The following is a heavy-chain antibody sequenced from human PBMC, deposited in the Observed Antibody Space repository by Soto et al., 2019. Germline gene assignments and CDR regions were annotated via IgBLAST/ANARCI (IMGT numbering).Heavy chain of an antibody. CDR3: ARAPQWIWFYYGMDV. Sequence: PSETLSLTCTVSGGSISSGDYYWSWIRRPPGKGLEWIGYIYYSGSTYYNPSLKSRVTISVDTSKNQFSLKLSSVTAADTAVYYCARAPQWIWFYYGMDVWGQGTTVTVSS. J-gene: IGHJ6*02. D-gene: IGHD5-12*01. V-gene: IGHV4-30-4*01. CDR1: GGSISSGDYY. CDR2: IYYSGST.